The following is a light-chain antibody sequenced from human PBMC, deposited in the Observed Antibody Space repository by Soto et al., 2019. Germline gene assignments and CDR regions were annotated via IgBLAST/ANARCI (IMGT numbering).Light chain of an antibody. CDR3: QQYYDLLT. CDR2: WAS. J-gene: IGKJ4*01. CDR1: QSVLYSSNNKDS. V-gene: IGKV4-1*01. Sequence: DIVMTQSPGSLAVALGERATINCRSSQSVLYSSNNKDSIAWYQQKPGQPPRLLIYWASTRESGVPDRFSGIGSGTDFTLTISSLQAEDVAVYYCQQYYDLLTFGGGTKVEIK.